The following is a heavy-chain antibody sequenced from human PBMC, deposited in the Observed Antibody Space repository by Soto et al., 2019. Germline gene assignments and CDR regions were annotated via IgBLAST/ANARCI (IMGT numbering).Heavy chain of an antibody. CDR1: GFTFSSYS. Sequence: GGSLRLSCAASGFTFSSYSMNWVRQAPGKGLEWVSSISSSSSYIYYADSVKGRFTISRDNAKNSLYLQMNSLRAEDTAVYYCARDLRDYYDSSGYHTPDYWGQGTLVTVSS. V-gene: IGHV3-21*01. CDR3: ARDLRDYYDSSGYHTPDY. J-gene: IGHJ4*02. CDR2: ISSSSSYI. D-gene: IGHD3-22*01.